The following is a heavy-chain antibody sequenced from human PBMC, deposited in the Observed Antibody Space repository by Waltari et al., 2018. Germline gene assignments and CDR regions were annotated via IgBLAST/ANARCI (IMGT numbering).Heavy chain of an antibody. CDR3: ARHWKRSGYRFDP. D-gene: IGHD5-12*01. CDR1: GGSISSGGSY. Sequence: QLRLQESGPGLVKPSATLSLTCTVSGGSISSGGSYWGWIRQSPGKGLEWIGSIYYSGSTHYNPTLESRVTISGDTSKNQFSLKVSSVTAADTAVYYCARHWKRSGYRFDPWGQGTLVTVSS. CDR2: IYYSGST. J-gene: IGHJ5*02. V-gene: IGHV4-39*01.